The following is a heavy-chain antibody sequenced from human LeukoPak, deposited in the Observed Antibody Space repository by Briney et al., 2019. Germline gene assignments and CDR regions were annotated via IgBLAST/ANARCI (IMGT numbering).Heavy chain of an antibody. J-gene: IGHJ4*02. CDR3: ARDRGGVLEVVY. CDR2: IYFSGST. D-gene: IGHD2-8*01. CDR1: GDSISSSDYY. V-gene: IGHV4-30-4*08. Sequence: PSETLSLTCTVSGDSISSSDYYWSWIRQPPGKGLEWIGYIYFSGSTYYNPSLKSRVTISVDTSKNQFSLKLSSVTAADTAVYYCARDRGGVLEVVYWGQGTLVTVSS.